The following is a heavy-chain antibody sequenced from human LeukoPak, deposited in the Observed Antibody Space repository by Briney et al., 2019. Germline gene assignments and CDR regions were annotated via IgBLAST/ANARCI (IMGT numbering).Heavy chain of an antibody. CDR1: GFTFSSYA. J-gene: IGHJ3*02. V-gene: IGHV3-23*01. CDR3: AKDQWGIPLWSGGAFDI. D-gene: IGHD5-18*01. Sequence: SGGSLRLSCAASGFTFSSYAMSWVRQAPGKGLEWVSGISGSGGSTYYADSVKGRFTISRDNSKNTLYLQMNSLRAEDTAVYYCAKDQWGIPLWSGGAFDIWGQGTMVTVSS. CDR2: ISGSGGST.